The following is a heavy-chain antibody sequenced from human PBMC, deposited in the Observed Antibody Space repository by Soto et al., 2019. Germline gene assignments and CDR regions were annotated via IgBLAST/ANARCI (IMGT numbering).Heavy chain of an antibody. V-gene: IGHV4-34*01. CDR2: INHSGST. J-gene: IGHJ6*02. D-gene: IGHD2-2*01. Sequence: QVQLQQWGAGLLKPSETLSRTCAVYGGSFSGYYWSWIRQPPGKGLEWIGEINHSGSTNYNPSLKSRVTISVYTSKNQFSLKLSSVTAADTAVYYCARGRLGVPGPFYGMDVWGQGTMVTVSS. CDR3: ARGRLGVPGPFYGMDV. CDR1: GGSFSGYY.